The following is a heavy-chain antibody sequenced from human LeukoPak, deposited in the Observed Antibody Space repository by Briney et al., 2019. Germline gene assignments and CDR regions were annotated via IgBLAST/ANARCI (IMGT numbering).Heavy chain of an antibody. Sequence: PGGSLRLSCAASGFTFDDYAMHWVRQVPGKGLEWVSFISWNSDTKGYADPVKGRFTISRDNARNSLYLQMNSLRVEDTALYYCAKGNGWSYFDYWGQGTLVTVSS. V-gene: IGHV3-9*01. D-gene: IGHD6-19*01. J-gene: IGHJ4*02. CDR2: ISWNSDTK. CDR3: AKGNGWSYFDY. CDR1: GFTFDDYA.